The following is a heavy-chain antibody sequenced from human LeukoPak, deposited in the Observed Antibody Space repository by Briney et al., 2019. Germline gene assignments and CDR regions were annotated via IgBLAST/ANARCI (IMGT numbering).Heavy chain of an antibody. J-gene: IGHJ4*02. CDR2: ISYDGSNK. Sequence: GGSLRLSCAASGFTFSSYAMHWVRQAPGKGLEWVAVISYDGSNKYYADSVKGRFTISRDNSRNTLYLQMNSLRAEDTAVYYCARAPRGAYFDYWGQGTLVTVSS. CDR3: ARAPRGAYFDY. V-gene: IGHV3-30-3*01. CDR1: GFTFSSYA.